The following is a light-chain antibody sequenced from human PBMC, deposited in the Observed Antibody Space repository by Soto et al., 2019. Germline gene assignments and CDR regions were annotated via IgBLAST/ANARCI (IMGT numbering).Light chain of an antibody. V-gene: IGKV3D-20*02. CDR3: QQRSNWWT. CDR1: QSVSSNY. CDR2: DAS. Sequence: ESVLTQSPGTLSLTPGERATLSCRASQSVSSNYLAWYQQKPGQPPRLLIYDASTRATGIPARFSGSGSGTDFTLTISSLEPEDFAVYYCQQRSNWWTFGPGTKVDI. J-gene: IGKJ1*01.